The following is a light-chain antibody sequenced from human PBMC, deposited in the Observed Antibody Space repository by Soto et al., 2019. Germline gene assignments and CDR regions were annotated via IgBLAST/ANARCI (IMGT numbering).Light chain of an antibody. CDR3: QQSSSWPS. CDR2: DTS. V-gene: IGKV3-11*01. J-gene: IGKJ4*01. CDR1: ESVGNY. Sequence: EIVLTQSPATLSLSPGERATLPCRASESVGNYLAWYQQKPGQAPRLLIYDTSNRATGIPARFSGSGSGTDFTLTISSLEPEDFAVYFCQQSSSWPSFGGGTKVEIK.